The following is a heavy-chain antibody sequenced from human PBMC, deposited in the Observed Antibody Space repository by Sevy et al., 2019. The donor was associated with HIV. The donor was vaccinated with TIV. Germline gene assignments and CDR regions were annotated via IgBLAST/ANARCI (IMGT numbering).Heavy chain of an antibody. CDR3: ATTKDYYESSGSPFDY. V-gene: IGHV1-24*01. Sequence: ASVKVSCKVSGYTLTQLSMHWVRQAPGKGLEWMGSFDPEDGETLYAQKFQGRVTMTEDTSTDTAYMELSSLRSEDTAMYYCATTKDYYESSGSPFDYWGQGTLVTVSS. D-gene: IGHD3-22*01. J-gene: IGHJ4*02. CDR2: FDPEDGET. CDR1: GYTLTQLS.